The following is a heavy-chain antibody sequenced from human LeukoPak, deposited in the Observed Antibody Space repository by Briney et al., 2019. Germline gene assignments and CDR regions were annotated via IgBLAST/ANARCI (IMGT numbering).Heavy chain of an antibody. CDR3: ARGTFVRGFDS. Sequence: GGSLRLSCAASGFSFTSYNMNWVRQTPGKGLEWVSSISSSSKYIYYADSLKGRFTISRDNAKTSVDLQMNSLTAEDTAVYYCARGTFVRGFDSWGLGTLVTVSS. J-gene: IGHJ4*02. CDR1: GFSFTSYN. D-gene: IGHD3-16*01. V-gene: IGHV3-21*01. CDR2: ISSSSKYI.